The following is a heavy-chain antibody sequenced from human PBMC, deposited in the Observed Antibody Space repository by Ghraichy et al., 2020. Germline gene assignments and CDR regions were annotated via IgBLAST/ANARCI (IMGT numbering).Heavy chain of an antibody. CDR1: GFTFSSYE. V-gene: IGHV3-48*03. Sequence: GGSLRLSCAASGFTFSSYEMNWVRQAPGKGLEWVSYISSSGSTIYYADSVKGRFTISRDNAKNSLYLQMNSLRAEDTAVYYCARVLVRAEEPLSSGGSCQDYWGQGTLVTVSS. J-gene: IGHJ4*02. CDR3: ARVLVRAEEPLSSGGSCQDY. CDR2: ISSSGSTI. D-gene: IGHD2-15*01.